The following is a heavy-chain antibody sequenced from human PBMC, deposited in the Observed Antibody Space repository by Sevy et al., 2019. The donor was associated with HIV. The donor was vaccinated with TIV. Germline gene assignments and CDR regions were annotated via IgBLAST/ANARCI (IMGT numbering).Heavy chain of an antibody. CDR3: ARRGGKSYSFDY. V-gene: IGHV4-34*01. Sequence: SETLSLTCAVYGGSFSGYFWTWIRQPPGKGLEWIGEIYHSGSTHYNPSLKSRVTISVDTSKNQFSLKLTSVTAADTAVYYCARRGGKSYSFDYWGQGTLVNVSS. J-gene: IGHJ4*02. CDR2: IYHSGST. CDR1: GGSFSGYF. D-gene: IGHD1-26*01.